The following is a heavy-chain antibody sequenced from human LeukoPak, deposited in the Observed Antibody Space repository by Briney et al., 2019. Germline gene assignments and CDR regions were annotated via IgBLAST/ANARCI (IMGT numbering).Heavy chain of an antibody. CDR1: GFTFDDYA. CDR3: AKDMNL. Sequence: SGGSLRLSCAASGFTFDDYAMHWVRQAPGKGLEWVSGISWDSGSIGYADSVKGRFTISRDNAKNSLYLQMNSLRAEDTALYYCAKDMNLWGQGTLVTVSS. CDR2: ISWDSGSI. V-gene: IGHV3-9*01. J-gene: IGHJ5*02.